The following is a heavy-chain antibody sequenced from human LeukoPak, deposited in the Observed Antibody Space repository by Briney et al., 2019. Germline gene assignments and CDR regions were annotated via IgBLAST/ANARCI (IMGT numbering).Heavy chain of an antibody. CDR1: GFTFNNYA. V-gene: IGHV3-23*01. Sequence: PGGSLRLSCAASGFTFNNYAMNWVRQAPGKGLEWVSSISGGGETTYYADSAKGRFTISRDNSQNTLYLQMSSLRAEDTAVYYCARDYADYVGYFFFAHWGQGTLVTVSS. J-gene: IGHJ5*02. D-gene: IGHD4-17*01. CDR2: ISGGGETT. CDR3: ARDYADYVGYFFFAH.